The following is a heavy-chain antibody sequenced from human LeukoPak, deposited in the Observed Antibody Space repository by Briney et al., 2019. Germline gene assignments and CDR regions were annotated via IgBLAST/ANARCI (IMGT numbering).Heavy chain of an antibody. CDR2: IYYTGGT. D-gene: IGHD3-3*01. J-gene: IGHJ4*02. Sequence: SETLSLTCTVSGGSIGNYYWNWIRQPPGKGLEWIGYIYYTGGTDYNPSLKSRVTISVDTSKNQISLKLHSVTAADTAVYYCARVSGLTSGYYYSDYWGQGTLVTVSS. V-gene: IGHV4-59*01. CDR1: GGSIGNYY. CDR3: ARVSGLTSGYYYSDY.